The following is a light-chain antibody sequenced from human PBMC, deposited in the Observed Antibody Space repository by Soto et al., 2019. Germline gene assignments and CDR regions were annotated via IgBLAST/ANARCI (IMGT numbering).Light chain of an antibody. CDR3: QQYGSSLTWT. Sequence: EIVLTQSPGTLSLSPGERATLSCRASQSFSSSYLAWYQQQPGQAPRLLIYGASSRATGIPDRFSGSGSGTDFTLTISSLEPEDFAVYYCQQYGSSLTWTFGQGTKVEIK. J-gene: IGKJ1*01. V-gene: IGKV3-20*01. CDR2: GAS. CDR1: QSFSSSY.